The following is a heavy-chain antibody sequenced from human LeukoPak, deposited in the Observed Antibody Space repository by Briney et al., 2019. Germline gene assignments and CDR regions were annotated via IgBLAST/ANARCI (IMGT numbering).Heavy chain of an antibody. CDR2: IYSGGIT. J-gene: IGHJ4*02. Sequence: GGSLRLSCAASEFNVSSNYMNWVRQAPGKGLEWVSVIYSGGITSYADSVKGRFTISRDNSKNTLYLQMNSLRAEDTAVYYCARDGLGAAFDYWGQGTLVTVSS. V-gene: IGHV3-66*01. CDR1: EFNVSSNY. CDR3: ARDGLGAAFDY. D-gene: IGHD3-16*01.